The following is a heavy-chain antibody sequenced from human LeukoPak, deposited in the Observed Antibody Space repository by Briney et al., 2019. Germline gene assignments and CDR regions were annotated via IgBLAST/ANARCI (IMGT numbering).Heavy chain of an antibody. Sequence: GGSLRLSCAASGFTFSSYWMHWVRQAPGKGLVWVSRINSDGSGTSYADSVKGRFTISRDNAKNTLYLQMNSLRAEDTAVYYCARIGRVTMVNYYYYYMDVWGKGTTVTISS. V-gene: IGHV3-74*01. J-gene: IGHJ6*03. CDR2: INSDGSGT. CDR1: GFTFSSYW. CDR3: ARIGRVTMVNYYYYYMDV. D-gene: IGHD3-10*01.